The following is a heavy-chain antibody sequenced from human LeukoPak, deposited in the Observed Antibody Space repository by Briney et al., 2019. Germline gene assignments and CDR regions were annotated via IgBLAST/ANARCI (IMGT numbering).Heavy chain of an antibody. D-gene: IGHD6-13*01. V-gene: IGHV1-46*01. Sequence: ASVKVSCKASGGTFSSYAISWVRQAPGQGLEWMGIINPSGGSTSYAQKFQGRVTMTRDTSTSTVYMELSSLRSEDTAAYYCARDIAAAGTGIDYWGQGTLVTVSS. CDR3: ARDIAAAGTGIDY. J-gene: IGHJ4*02. CDR1: GGTFSSYA. CDR2: INPSGGST.